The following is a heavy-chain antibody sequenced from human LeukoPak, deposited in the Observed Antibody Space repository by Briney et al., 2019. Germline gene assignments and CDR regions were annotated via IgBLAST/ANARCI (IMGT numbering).Heavy chain of an antibody. V-gene: IGHV1-18*04. CDR3: ARDGCSSTSCYGYGMDV. Sequence: ASVKVSCKASGYTFTSYGISWVRQAPGQGLEWMGWISAYNGNTNYAQKLQGRVTMTTVTSTSTAYMELRSLRSDGTAVYYCARDGCSSTSCYGYGMDVWGKGTTVTVSS. D-gene: IGHD2-2*01. CDR1: GYTFTSYG. CDR2: ISAYNGNT. J-gene: IGHJ6*04.